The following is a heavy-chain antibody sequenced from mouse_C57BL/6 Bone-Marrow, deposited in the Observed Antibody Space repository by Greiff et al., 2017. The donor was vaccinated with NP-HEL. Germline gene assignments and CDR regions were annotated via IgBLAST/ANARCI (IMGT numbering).Heavy chain of an antibody. CDR3: ARGYYGQYYFDY. D-gene: IGHD1-1*01. CDR2: IFPGSGST. V-gene: IGHV1-75*01. CDR1: GYTFTDYY. J-gene: IGHJ2*01. Sequence: VKLMESGPELVKPGASVKISCKASGYTFTDYYINWVKQRPGQGLEWIGWIFPGSGSTYYNEKFKGKATLTVDKSSSTAYMLLSSLTSEDSAVYFCARGYYGQYYFDYWGQGTTLTVSS.